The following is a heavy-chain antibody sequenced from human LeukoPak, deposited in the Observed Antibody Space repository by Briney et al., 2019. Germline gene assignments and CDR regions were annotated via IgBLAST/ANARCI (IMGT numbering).Heavy chain of an antibody. Sequence: SETLSLTCTVSGGSISSYYWSWIRQPAGKGLEWIGRIYTSGSTNYNPSLKSRVTMSVDTSKNQFSLKLSSVTAADTAMYYCARRGVANWYFDLWGRGTLVTVSS. J-gene: IGHJ2*01. CDR3: ARRGVANWYFDL. D-gene: IGHD2-15*01. CDR1: GGSISSYY. CDR2: IYTSGST. V-gene: IGHV4-4*07.